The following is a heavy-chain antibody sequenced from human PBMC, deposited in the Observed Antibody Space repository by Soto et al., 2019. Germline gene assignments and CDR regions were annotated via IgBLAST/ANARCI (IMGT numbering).Heavy chain of an antibody. CDR2: ISSTTNYI. Sequence: EVQLVESGGGLVKPGVSLRLSCAASGFTFTRYSMNWVRQAPGTGLEWVSSISSTTNYIYYGASMKGLFTISRDNDKNSLDLEINSLGAEDTAVYYGARETEALTSNVDYWGQGTLVTVSS. CDR1: GFTFTRYS. V-gene: IGHV3-21*06. D-gene: IGHD1-1*01. J-gene: IGHJ4*02. CDR3: ARETEALTSNVDY.